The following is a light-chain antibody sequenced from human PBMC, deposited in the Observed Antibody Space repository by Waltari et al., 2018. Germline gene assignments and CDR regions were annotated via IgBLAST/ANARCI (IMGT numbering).Light chain of an antibody. CDR2: DAS. CDR3: QRYDNLPIFA. J-gene: IGKJ3*01. Sequence: DIQMTQSPSSLSAYVGDRVTTTCQASQDISHYLNWYQHKPGKAPKLLIYDASNLETGVPSRFSGSQSGTDFTFTITSLQPEDTATYYCQRYDNLPIFAFGPGTKVDIK. CDR1: QDISHY. V-gene: IGKV1-33*01.